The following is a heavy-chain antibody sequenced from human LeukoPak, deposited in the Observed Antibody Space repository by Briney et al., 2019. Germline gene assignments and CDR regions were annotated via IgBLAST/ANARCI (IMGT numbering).Heavy chain of an antibody. CDR3: ARDRTTSRYCSGGSCYSAWTDLDY. Sequence: ASVKVSCKASGYTFTGYYMHWVRQAPGQGLEWMGWINPNSGGTNYAQKFQGRVTMTRDTSISTAYMELSRLRSGDTAVYYCARDRTTSRYCSGGSCYSAWTDLDYWGQGTLVTVSS. J-gene: IGHJ4*02. D-gene: IGHD2-15*01. V-gene: IGHV1-2*02. CDR1: GYTFTGYY. CDR2: INPNSGGT.